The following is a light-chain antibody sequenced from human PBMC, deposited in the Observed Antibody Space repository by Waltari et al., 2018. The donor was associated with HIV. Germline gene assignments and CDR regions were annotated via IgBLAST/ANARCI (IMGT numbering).Light chain of an antibody. V-gene: IGLV2-23*02. CDR1: SSDVGISNL. CDR3: CSYAGSSTYV. CDR2: EVS. J-gene: IGLJ1*01. Sequence: QSALTQPPSASGSPGQSITISCPGTSSDVGISNLVSWYQQHPGKAPKLMIYEVSKRPSGVSNRFSGSKSGNTASLTISGLQAEDEADYYCCSYAGSSTYVFGTGTKVTVL.